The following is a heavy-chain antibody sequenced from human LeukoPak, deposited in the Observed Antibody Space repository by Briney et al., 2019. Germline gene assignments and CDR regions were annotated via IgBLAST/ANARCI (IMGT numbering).Heavy chain of an antibody. CDR1: GFTFDEYA. Sequence: GGSLRLSCAGSGFTFDEYAMHWVRQAPGKGLEWVSGINWKSDKIGCADSVKGRFTISRDNSKNSLYLQMNSLRAEDTALYYCAKDRYCSSSSCPIDYWGQGTMVTVSS. CDR2: INWKSDKI. J-gene: IGHJ4*02. D-gene: IGHD2-2*01. V-gene: IGHV3-9*01. CDR3: AKDRYCSSSSCPIDY.